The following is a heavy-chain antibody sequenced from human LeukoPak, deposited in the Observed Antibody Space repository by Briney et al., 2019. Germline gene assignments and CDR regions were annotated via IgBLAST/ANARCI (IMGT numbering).Heavy chain of an antibody. V-gene: IGHV3-23*01. D-gene: IGHD3-3*01. J-gene: IGHJ4*02. CDR2: ISGSGGST. CDR1: GFTFSSYA. CDR3: AKETPRITIFGVASGGSY. Sequence: PGGSLRLSCAASGFTFSSYAMSWVRQAPGKGLEWVSAISGSGGSTYYADSVKGRFTISRDNSKNTLYLQMNSLRAEDTAVYYCAKETPRITIFGVASGGSYWGQGTLVTVSS.